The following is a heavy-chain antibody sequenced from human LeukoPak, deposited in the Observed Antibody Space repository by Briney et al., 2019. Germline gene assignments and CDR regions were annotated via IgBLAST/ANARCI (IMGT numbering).Heavy chain of an antibody. D-gene: IGHD3-22*01. J-gene: IGHJ3*01. CDR1: GYTFSDYY. CDR2: MNPNSGGT. V-gene: IGHV1-2*02. CDR3: ARDLSSTIIVGGDAFDL. Sequence: ASVKVSCKASGYTFSDYYLHWVRQAPGQGLEWMGWMNPNSGGTNYAQKFQGRITMTGDTSTAYLELSRLRSDDTAVYYCARDLSSTIIVGGDAFDLWGQGTMVTVSS.